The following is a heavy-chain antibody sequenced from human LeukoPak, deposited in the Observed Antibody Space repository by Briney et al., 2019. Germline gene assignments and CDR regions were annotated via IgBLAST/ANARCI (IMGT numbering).Heavy chain of an antibody. CDR3: ARRFGYYYDSSGYYYFDY. Sequence: GESLKISCKGSGYSFTSYWIGWVRQMPGKGLGWMGIIYPGDSDTRYSPSFQGQVTISADKSISTAYLQWSSLKASDTAMYYCARRFGYYYDSSGYYYFDYWGQGTLVTVSS. CDR1: GYSFTSYW. J-gene: IGHJ4*02. D-gene: IGHD3-22*01. CDR2: IYPGDSDT. V-gene: IGHV5-51*01.